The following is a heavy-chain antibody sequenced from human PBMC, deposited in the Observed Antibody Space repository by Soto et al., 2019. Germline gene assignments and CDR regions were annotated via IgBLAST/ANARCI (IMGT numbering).Heavy chain of an antibody. CDR2: IIPIFGTA. CDR1: GGTFSSYA. D-gene: IGHD1-20*01. CDR3: ARDLNSFENYYYGMDV. V-gene: IGHV1-69*13. J-gene: IGHJ6*02. Sequence: GASVKVSCKASGGTFSSYAISWVRQAPGQGLEWMGGIIPIFGTANYAQKFQGRVTITADESTSTAYMELSSLRSEDTAVYYCARDLNSFENYYYGMDVWGQGTTVTVSS.